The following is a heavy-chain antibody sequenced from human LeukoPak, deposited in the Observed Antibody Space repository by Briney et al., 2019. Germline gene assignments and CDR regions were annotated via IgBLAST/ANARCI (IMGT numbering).Heavy chain of an antibody. J-gene: IGHJ3*01. CDR1: GGSISSYY. Sequence: TASETLSHTCTVSGGSISSYYWTWIRQPPGKGLEWIGDIYITGSTNYNPYLKRRVTMSVDTSKNQFSLRLSSVTAADTAVYYCARVRIGETSYDASDVWGLGTMVTVSS. D-gene: IGHD1-26*01. CDR2: IYITGST. V-gene: IGHV4-59*13. CDR3: ARVRIGETSYDASDV.